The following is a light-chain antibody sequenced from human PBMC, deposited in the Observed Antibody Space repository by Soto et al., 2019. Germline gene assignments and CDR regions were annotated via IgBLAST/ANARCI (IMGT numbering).Light chain of an antibody. CDR1: QSLRDTY. V-gene: IGKV3-20*01. CDR2: GAS. J-gene: IGKJ1*01. Sequence: IVLTQSPGTLSLSPGERATLSCRASQSLRDTYLAWYQQKVGQAPRLLIYGASSRATGIPDRFSGTGSGTDFTLTITRLEPEDFAVYYCQHYGSSPGTFGQGTKVGIK. CDR3: QHYGSSPGT.